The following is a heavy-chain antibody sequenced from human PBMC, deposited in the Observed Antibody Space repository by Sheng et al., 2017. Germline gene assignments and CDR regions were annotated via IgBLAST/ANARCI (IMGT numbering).Heavy chain of an antibody. D-gene: IGHD3-22*01. CDR1: GGTFSSYA. CDR3: ARDNDTMTNRGAFDI. V-gene: IGHV1-69*04. J-gene: IGHJ3*02. CDR2: IIPILGIA. Sequence: QVQLVQSGAEVKKPGSSVKVSCKASGGTFSSYAISWVRQAPGQGLEWMGGIIPILGIANYAQKFQGRVTITADKSTSTAYMELSSLRSEDTAVYYCARDNDTMTNRGAFDIWGQGTMVTVSS.